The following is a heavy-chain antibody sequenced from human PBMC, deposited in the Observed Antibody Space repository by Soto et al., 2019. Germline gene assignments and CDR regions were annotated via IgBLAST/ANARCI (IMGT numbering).Heavy chain of an antibody. V-gene: IGHV3-33*01. CDR3: ARGTGSGSFLMDY. Sequence: QVQLVESGGGVVQPGRSLRLSCAASGFIFSNYAMHWVRQAPGQGLAWVAVIWSDGSYENYGESVKGRFTISRDNSKNTLYVQINSLRNEDTAVYFCARGTGSGSFLMDYWGKGTLVTVSS. CDR2: IWSDGSYE. CDR1: GFIFSNYA. D-gene: IGHD3-10*01. J-gene: IGHJ4*01.